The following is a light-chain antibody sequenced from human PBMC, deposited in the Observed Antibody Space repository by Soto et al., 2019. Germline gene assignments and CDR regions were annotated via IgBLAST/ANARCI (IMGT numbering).Light chain of an antibody. Sequence: QSALTQPASVSGSPGQSITISCTGTSSDIGGYKHVSWYQQHPGKAPKLMIYEVTNRPSGVSYRFSGSKSGNTASLTISGLQAEDEADYYCSSYTTSSTQVFGTGTKGTVL. V-gene: IGLV2-14*01. J-gene: IGLJ1*01. CDR3: SSYTTSSTQV. CDR2: EVT. CDR1: SSDIGGYKH.